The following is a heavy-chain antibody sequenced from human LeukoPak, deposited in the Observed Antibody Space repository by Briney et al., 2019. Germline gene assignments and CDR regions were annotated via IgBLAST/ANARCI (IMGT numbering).Heavy chain of an antibody. V-gene: IGHV3-7*01. CDR1: GFTFSGFW. CDR2: IRQDGRER. CDR3: ARGNFGDYD. Sequence: GRSLRLSCVASGFTFSGFWMSWVRQAPGKGLEWVAHIRQDGRERYYVDSVKGRFTISRDNARNSLFLQMNSLRVEDTALYYCARGNFGDYDWGQGTQVSVSS. J-gene: IGHJ4*02. D-gene: IGHD4-17*01.